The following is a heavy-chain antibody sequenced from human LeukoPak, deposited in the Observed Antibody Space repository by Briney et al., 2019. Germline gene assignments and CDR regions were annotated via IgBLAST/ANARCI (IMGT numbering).Heavy chain of an antibody. CDR3: AREGYFWSGYYRYYFDY. CDR1: GGSISTYY. Sequence: SETLSLTCTVSGGSISTYYWSWIRQPPGKGLEWIGYIYYSGSTNYNPSLKSRVTISVDTSKNQFSLKLSSVTAADTAVYYCAREGYFWSGYYRYYFDYWGQGTLVTVSS. CDR2: IYYSGST. J-gene: IGHJ4*02. D-gene: IGHD3-3*01. V-gene: IGHV4-59*01.